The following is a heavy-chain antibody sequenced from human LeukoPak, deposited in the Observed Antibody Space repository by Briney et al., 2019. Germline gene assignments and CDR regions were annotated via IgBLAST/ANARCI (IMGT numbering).Heavy chain of an antibody. Sequence: ASVNVSCKASGYTFTGYYMHWVRQAPGQGLEWMGWINPNSGGTNYAQKFQGRVTMTRDTSISTAYMELSRLTSDDTALYYCARARGYSYGYDFDYWGQGTLVTVSS. CDR2: INPNSGGT. CDR3: ARARGYSYGYDFDY. D-gene: IGHD5-18*01. CDR1: GYTFTGYY. V-gene: IGHV1-2*02. J-gene: IGHJ4*02.